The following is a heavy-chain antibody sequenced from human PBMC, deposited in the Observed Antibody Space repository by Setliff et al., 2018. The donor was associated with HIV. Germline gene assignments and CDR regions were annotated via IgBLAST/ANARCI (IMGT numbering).Heavy chain of an antibody. Sequence: SETLSLTCTVSGGSISNYHWSWIRQPPGKGLEWIGYIYYSGNSNYKPSLKSRVTISVDTSKNQFSLKLSPVTAADTAMYYCARVIGDAEKFDSNWFDPWGQGTLVTVSS. V-gene: IGHV4-59*01. CDR2: IYYSGNS. CDR1: GGSISNYH. D-gene: IGHD3-10*01. J-gene: IGHJ5*02. CDR3: ARVIGDAEKFDSNWFDP.